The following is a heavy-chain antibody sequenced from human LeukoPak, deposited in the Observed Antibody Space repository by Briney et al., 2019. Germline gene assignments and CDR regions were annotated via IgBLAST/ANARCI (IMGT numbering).Heavy chain of an antibody. V-gene: IGHV3-23*01. J-gene: IGHJ4*02. CDR2: ISGTGGST. Sequence: PGGSLRLSCTASGFTFTSYAMSWVRQAPGEGLEWFSVISGTGGSTNHADSVKRRFTISRDNSKNTLYLQMNSLRAEDTAVYYCAKESGDDSSGYYEVFDYWGQGTLVTVSS. CDR3: AKESGDDSSGYYEVFDY. CDR1: GFTFTSYA. D-gene: IGHD3-22*01.